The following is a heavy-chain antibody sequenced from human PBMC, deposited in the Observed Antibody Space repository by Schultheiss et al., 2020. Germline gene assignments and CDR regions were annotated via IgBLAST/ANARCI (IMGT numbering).Heavy chain of an antibody. CDR2: IYHSGST. J-gene: IGHJ6*03. Sequence: SETLSLTCAVPGGSISSGGYSWSWIRQPPGKGLEWIGYIYHSGSTNYNPSLKSRVTISVDTSKNQFSLKLSSVTAADTAVYYCARDDYGDHAYYYYYMDVWGKGTTVNVSS. CDR3: ARDDYGDHAYYYYYMDV. CDR1: GGSISSGGYS. V-gene: IGHV4-30-2*01. D-gene: IGHD4-17*01.